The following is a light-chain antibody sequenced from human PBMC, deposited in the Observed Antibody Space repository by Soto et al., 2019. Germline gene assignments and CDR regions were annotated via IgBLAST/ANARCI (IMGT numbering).Light chain of an antibody. V-gene: IGLV1-40*01. CDR1: NSNIGSNYD. Sequence: QSVLTQPPSVSGFPGQRVTISCTGSNSNIGSNYDVHWYQQLPGSAPKLLIYGNNNRPSGVPDRFSASKSVTSASLAIAGLQADDEADDYCQSYDSRLSGVVFGGGTKLTVL. CDR2: GNN. CDR3: QSYDSRLSGVV. J-gene: IGLJ3*02.